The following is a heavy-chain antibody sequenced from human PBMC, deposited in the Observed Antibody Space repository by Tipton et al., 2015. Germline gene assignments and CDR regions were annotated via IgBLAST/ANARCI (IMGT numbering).Heavy chain of an antibody. CDR3: ARRRTNNSWSY. Sequence: TLSLTCTASGASVSTVGYYWSWIRQHPEKGLEYIGNIYYSGSSYYNPSLKSRVTMSVDTSKNQFSLRLSSVTAADTAAYYCARRRTNNSWSYWGQGTLVTVSS. D-gene: IGHD6-13*01. J-gene: IGHJ4*02. CDR1: GASVSTVGYY. CDR2: IYYSGSS. V-gene: IGHV4-31*03.